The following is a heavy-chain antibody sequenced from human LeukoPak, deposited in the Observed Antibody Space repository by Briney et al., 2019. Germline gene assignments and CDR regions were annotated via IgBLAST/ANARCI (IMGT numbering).Heavy chain of an antibody. J-gene: IGHJ4*02. CDR3: ASHRAYSSSSPFDY. Sequence: PSETLSLTCSVSGGSISRLYWSWIRQPPGKGLEWIGYIYYTGSTNYNPSLKSRVTMFVDMSKNQFSLRLSSVTAADTAVYYCASHRAYSSSSPFDYWGQGTLVTVSS. CDR2: IYYTGST. V-gene: IGHV4-59*08. CDR1: GGSISRLY. D-gene: IGHD6-6*01.